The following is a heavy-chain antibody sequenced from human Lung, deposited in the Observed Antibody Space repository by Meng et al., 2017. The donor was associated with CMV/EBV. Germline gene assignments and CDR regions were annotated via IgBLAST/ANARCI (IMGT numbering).Heavy chain of an antibody. J-gene: IGHJ6*02. CDR1: GFTFSTFA. CDR2: INQDGSEK. Sequence: GEXXKISCAASGFTFSTFAMSWVRQAPGKGLEWVANINQDGSEKYYVDSVEGRLTISRDNAKDSLYLQMNALRAEDTAAYYCARRPWGLDVWGQGTTVTVSS. CDR3: ARRPWGLDV. V-gene: IGHV3-7*01.